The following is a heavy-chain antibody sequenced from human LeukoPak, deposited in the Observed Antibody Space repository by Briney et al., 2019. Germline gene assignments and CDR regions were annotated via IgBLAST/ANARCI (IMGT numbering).Heavy chain of an antibody. J-gene: IGHJ4*02. CDR2: IIPIFGTA. CDR1: GGTFSSYA. V-gene: IGHV1-69*13. Sequence: GASVKVSCKASGGTFSSYAISWVRQAPGQGLEWMGGIIPIFGTANYAQKFQGRVTITADESTSTAYMELSSLRSEDTAVYYCARVPKGGELLEDYWGQGTLVTVSS. CDR3: ARVPKGGELLEDY. D-gene: IGHD1-26*01.